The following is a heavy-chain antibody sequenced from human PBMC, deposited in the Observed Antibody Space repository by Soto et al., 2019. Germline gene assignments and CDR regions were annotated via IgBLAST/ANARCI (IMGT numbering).Heavy chain of an antibody. CDR1: GGSVSSGSSY. V-gene: IGHV4-61*01. J-gene: IGHJ4*02. Sequence: QVHLQESGPGLVEPSEPLSLTCTVSGGSVSSGSSYWSWIRQPPGKGLEWIGYIYYSGSTNYNPSLRSRVSVSVDTSKNQFSLKLSSVTAADTAVYYCARGDYGGNYDYWGQGTLVTVSS. D-gene: IGHD4-17*01. CDR2: IYYSGST. CDR3: ARGDYGGNYDY.